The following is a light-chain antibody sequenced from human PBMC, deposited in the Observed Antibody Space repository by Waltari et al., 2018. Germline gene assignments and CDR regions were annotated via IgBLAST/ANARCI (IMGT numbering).Light chain of an antibody. CDR3: QQYNIWPYT. V-gene: IGKV1-5*03. J-gene: IGKJ2*01. CDR1: QSSSNW. Sequence: DIQMTQSPSTLSASVGDRVTITCRASQSSSNWLAWYQQKPGKAPKVLIYKSFTLQSGVPSRFSGSGSETEFILTISSLQPDDFATYYCQQYNIWPYTFGQGTTLEI. CDR2: KSF.